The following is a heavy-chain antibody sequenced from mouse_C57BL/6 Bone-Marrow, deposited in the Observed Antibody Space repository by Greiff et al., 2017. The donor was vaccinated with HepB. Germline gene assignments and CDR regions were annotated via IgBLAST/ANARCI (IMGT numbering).Heavy chain of an antibody. V-gene: IGHV1-61*01. CDR2: IYPSDSET. CDR1: GYTFTSYC. Sequence: QVQLQQPGAELVRPGSSVKLSCKASGYTFTSYCMDWVKQRPGQVLEWIGNIYPSDSETHYNQKFKDKATLTVDKSSSTAYMQLSSLTSEDSAVYYCAREAMDYWGQGTSVTVSS. CDR3: AREAMDY. J-gene: IGHJ4*01.